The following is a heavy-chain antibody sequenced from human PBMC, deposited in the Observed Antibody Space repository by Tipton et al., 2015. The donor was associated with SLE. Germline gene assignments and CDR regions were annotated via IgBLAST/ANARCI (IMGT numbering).Heavy chain of an antibody. CDR3: ARDQYGSGSYRAYYFDY. V-gene: IGHV1-2*02. CDR1: GYTFTGYY. Sequence: QSGAEVKKPGASVKVSCKASGYTFTGYYMHWVRQAPGQGLEWMGWINPNSGGTNYAQKFQGRVTMTRDTSISTAYMELSSLRSEDTAVYYCARDQYGSGSYRAYYFDYWGQGTLVTVSS. J-gene: IGHJ4*02. D-gene: IGHD3-10*01. CDR2: INPNSGGT.